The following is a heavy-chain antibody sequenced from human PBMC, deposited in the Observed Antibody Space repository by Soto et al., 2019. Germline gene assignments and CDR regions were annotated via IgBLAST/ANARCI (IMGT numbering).Heavy chain of an antibody. CDR1: VGSISRYS. CDR3: MRLYGYAVEI. CDR2: IYYSGST. Sequence: QVQLQESGPGLVKPSETLSLTCTVSVGSISRYSWSWIRQPPVKGLEWIGYIYYSGSTNSKPSLKSRVTISVYTSKNQGSLNLCSVTASSMAVNYCMRLYGYAVEIWGQGTMVTGSS. D-gene: IGHD4-17*01. V-gene: IGHV4-59*01. J-gene: IGHJ3*02.